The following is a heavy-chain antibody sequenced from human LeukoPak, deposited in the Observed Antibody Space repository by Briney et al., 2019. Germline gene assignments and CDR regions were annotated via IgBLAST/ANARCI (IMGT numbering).Heavy chain of an antibody. CDR3: ARDIVLMVYGYYYGMDV. CDR2: INPSGGST. CDR1: GFTFTSYY. V-gene: IGHV1-46*01. Sequence: GGSPRLSCAASGFTFTSYYMHWVRQAPGQGLEWMGIINPSGGSTSYAQKFQGRVTMTRDTSTSTVYMELSSLRSEDTAVYYCARDIVLMVYGYYYGMDVWGQGTTVTVSS. D-gene: IGHD2-8*01. J-gene: IGHJ6*02.